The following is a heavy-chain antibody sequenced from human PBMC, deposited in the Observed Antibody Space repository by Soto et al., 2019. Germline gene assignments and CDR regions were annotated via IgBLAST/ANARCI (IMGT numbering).Heavy chain of an antibody. J-gene: IGHJ6*02. CDR3: ARDRGSYGMDV. Sequence: QVQLQESGPGLVKPSQTLSLTCTVSGDSVSGGYYWSWVRQRPRKGLEWIGYVSPIGTPYYSPSLNSRVSISIDTSKNQLSLEVRSVTAADTAVYYCARDRGSYGMDVWGQGTTVTGSS. V-gene: IGHV4-31*03. CDR1: GDSVSGGYY. CDR2: VSPIGTP.